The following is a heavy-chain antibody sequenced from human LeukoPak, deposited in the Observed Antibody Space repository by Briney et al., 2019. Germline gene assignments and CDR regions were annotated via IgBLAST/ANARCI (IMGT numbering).Heavy chain of an antibody. Sequence: GGSLRLSCAASGFTCSSYAMSWVRQAPGKGLEWVSAISGSGGSTYYADSVKGRFAISRDNSKNTLYLQMNSLRAEDTAVYYCASGSGSYRTPYYYMDVWGKGTTVTVSS. CDR2: ISGSGGST. D-gene: IGHD3-10*01. CDR3: ASGSGSYRTPYYYMDV. V-gene: IGHV3-23*01. CDR1: GFTCSSYA. J-gene: IGHJ6*03.